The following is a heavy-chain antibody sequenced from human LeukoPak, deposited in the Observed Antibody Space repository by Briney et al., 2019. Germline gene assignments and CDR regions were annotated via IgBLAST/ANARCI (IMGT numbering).Heavy chain of an antibody. CDR3: ARVSGSYFDY. V-gene: IGHV4-4*02. J-gene: IGHJ4*02. D-gene: IGHD1-26*01. Sequence: PSRTLSLTCAVSGGSISSSDWWSWVRQPPGKGLEWLGQIYYSGSTNYNPSLKSRVTISVDKSKNQFSLKLSSVTAADTAVYYCARVSGSYFDYWGQGTLVTVSS. CDR1: GGSISSSDW. CDR2: IYYSGST.